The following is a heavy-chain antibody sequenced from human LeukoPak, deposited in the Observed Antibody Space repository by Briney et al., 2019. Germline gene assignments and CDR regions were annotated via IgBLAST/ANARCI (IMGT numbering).Heavy chain of an antibody. V-gene: IGHV3-23*01. D-gene: IGHD2-21*02. J-gene: IGHJ4*02. CDR3: ANGMTANHYFDY. CDR2: VSVSGDYL. CDR1: GFTFSNYV. Sequence: PGGSLRLSCAASGFTFSNYVMRWVRRAPGKGLEWVSSVSVSGDYLYYADSAKGRFTISRDNSKDTLYLQMNSLRAEDTAVYYCANGMTANHYFDYWGQGTLVTVSS.